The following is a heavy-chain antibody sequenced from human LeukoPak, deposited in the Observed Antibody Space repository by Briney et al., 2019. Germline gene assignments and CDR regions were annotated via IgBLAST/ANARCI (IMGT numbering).Heavy chain of an antibody. CDR2: INHSGST. CDR3: ARHRGYCSSTSCYRPFDP. D-gene: IGHD2-2*01. J-gene: IGHJ5*02. V-gene: IGHV4-39*01. Sequence: SETLSLTCTVSGGSISSSSYYWGWIRQPPGKGLEWIGEINHSGSTNYNPSLKSRVTISVDTSKNQFSLKLSSVTAADTAVYYCARHRGYCSSTSCYRPFDPWGQGTLVTVSS. CDR1: GGSISSSSYY.